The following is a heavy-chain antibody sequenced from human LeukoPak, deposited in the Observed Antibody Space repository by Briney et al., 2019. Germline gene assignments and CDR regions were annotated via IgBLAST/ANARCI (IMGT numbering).Heavy chain of an antibody. D-gene: IGHD3-22*01. CDR1: GFTVSSSY. CDR2: MYSGGNT. CDR3: ARAPYYYDFPDY. J-gene: IGHJ4*02. Sequence: GGSLRLSCAASGFTVSSSYISWVRQAPGKGLEWVSVMYSGGNTYYADSVKGRFTISRDKSKNTLYLQMNSLRAEDTAVYYCARAPYYYDFPDYWGQGTLVTVSS. V-gene: IGHV3-53*05.